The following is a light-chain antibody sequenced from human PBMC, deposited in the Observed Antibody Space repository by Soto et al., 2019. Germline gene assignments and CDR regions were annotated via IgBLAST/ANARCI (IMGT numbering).Light chain of an antibody. V-gene: IGKV3-15*01. CDR3: HQYNYWLAWT. Sequence: DIMMTQSPATLSVSPGGRATLSCRASQSVSTNLAWYQQRPGQAPRLLIYRASTRAAGVPARFSGSGSGTEFTLTISGLQSEDFAVYYCHQYNYWLAWTFGQGTKVDIK. CDR1: QSVSTN. CDR2: RAS. J-gene: IGKJ1*01.